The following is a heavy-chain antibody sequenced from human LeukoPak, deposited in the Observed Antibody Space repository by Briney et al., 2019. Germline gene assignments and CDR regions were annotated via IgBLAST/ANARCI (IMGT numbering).Heavy chain of an antibody. CDR2: IIPILGIA. D-gene: IGHD6-25*01. CDR1: GGTFSSYA. V-gene: IGHV1-69*04. CDR3: ARKYSSGYDAFDI. J-gene: IGHJ3*02. Sequence: SVKVSCKASGGTFSSYAISWVRQAPGQGLEWMGRIIPILGIANYAQKFQGRVTITADKSTSTAYMELSSLRSEDTAVYYCARKYSSGYDAFDIWGQGTMVTVSS.